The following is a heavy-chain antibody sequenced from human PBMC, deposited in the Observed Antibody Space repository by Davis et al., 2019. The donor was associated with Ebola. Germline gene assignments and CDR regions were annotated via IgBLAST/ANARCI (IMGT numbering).Heavy chain of an antibody. V-gene: IGHV4-39*01. J-gene: IGHJ2*01. CDR2: IYYSGST. CDR3: ARRHDYGDYQPGYFDL. D-gene: IGHD4-17*01. Sequence: SETLSLTCTVSGGSISSSSYYWGWIRQPPGKGLEWIGSIYYSGSTYYNPSLKSRVTISVDTSKNQFSLKLSSVTAADTAVYYCARRHDYGDYQPGYFDLWGRGTLVTVSS. CDR1: GGSISSSSYY.